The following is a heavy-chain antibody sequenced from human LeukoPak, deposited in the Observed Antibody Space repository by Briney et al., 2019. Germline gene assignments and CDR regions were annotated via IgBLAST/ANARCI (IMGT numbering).Heavy chain of an antibody. J-gene: IGHJ4*02. V-gene: IGHV1-69*05. CDR2: IIPIFGTA. Sequence: SVKVSCKASGGTFSSYAISWARQAPGQGLEWMGGIIPIFGTANYAQKFQGRVTITTDESTSTAYMELSSLRSEDTAVYYCARGKYCSGGSCYGPKWNYFDYWGQGTLVTVSS. CDR1: GGTFSSYA. D-gene: IGHD2-15*01. CDR3: ARGKYCSGGSCYGPKWNYFDY.